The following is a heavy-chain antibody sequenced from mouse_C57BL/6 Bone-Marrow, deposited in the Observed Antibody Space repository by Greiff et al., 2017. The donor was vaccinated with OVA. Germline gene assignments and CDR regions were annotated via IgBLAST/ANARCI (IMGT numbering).Heavy chain of an antibody. J-gene: IGHJ4*01. Sequence: QVQLQQPGTELVKPGASVKLSCKASGYTFTSYWMHWVKQRPGQGLEWIGNINPSNGGTNYNEKFKSKATLTVDKSSSTAYMQLNSLRSEDSAVYYCARYPTKMGAMDYWGQGTSVTVSS. CDR3: ARYPTKMGAMDY. V-gene: IGHV1-53*01. D-gene: IGHD2-4*01. CDR1: GYTFTSYW. CDR2: INPSNGGT.